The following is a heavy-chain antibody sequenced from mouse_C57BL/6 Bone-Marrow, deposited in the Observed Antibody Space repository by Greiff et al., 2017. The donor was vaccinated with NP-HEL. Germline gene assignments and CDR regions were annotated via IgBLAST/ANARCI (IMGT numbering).Heavy chain of an antibody. D-gene: IGHD1-1*01. V-gene: IGHV1-52*01. CDR2: IDPSDSET. J-gene: IGHJ4*01. CDR1: GYTFTSYW. CDR3: ARGYGSSYIMDY. Sequence: VKLQQPGAELVRPGSSVKLSCKASGYTFTSYWMHWVKQRPIQGLEWIGNIDPSDSETHYNQKFKDKATLTVDKSSSTAYMQLSSLTSEDSAVYYCARGYGSSYIMDYWGQGTSVTVSS.